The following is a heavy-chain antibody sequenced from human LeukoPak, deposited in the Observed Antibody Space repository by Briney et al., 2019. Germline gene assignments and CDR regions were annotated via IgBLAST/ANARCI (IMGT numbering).Heavy chain of an antibody. Sequence: ASVKVSCKAPGYNFISYGISWVRQAPGQGLEWMGWISPNNGNTNYAPNVQGRVTMTTDTSTSTAYMELRSLGSDDTAVYYCARDYGDYGVDYWGQGTLVTVSS. J-gene: IGHJ4*02. D-gene: IGHD4-17*01. CDR2: ISPNNGNT. CDR3: ARDYGDYGVDY. V-gene: IGHV1-18*01. CDR1: GYNFISYG.